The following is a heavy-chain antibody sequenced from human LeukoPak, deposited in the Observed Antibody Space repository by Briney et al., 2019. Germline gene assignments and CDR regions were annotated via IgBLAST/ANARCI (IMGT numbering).Heavy chain of an antibody. CDR1: GYTFTGYY. J-gene: IGHJ4*02. Sequence: ASVKVSCKTSGYTFTGYYMHWMRQAPGQGLEWMGWINLNSSGTNYAQKFQGRVIMTRDTSTSTAYMELNRLRFDDTAVYYCASWAGGNEPIASFDYWGQGTLVTVSS. CDR3: ASWAGGNEPIASFDY. CDR2: INLNSSGT. V-gene: IGHV1-2*02. D-gene: IGHD1-14*01.